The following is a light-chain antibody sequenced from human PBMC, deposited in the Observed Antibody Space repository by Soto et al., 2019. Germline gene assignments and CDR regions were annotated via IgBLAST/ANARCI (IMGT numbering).Light chain of an antibody. V-gene: IGKV3-20*01. CDR2: GAS. J-gene: IGKJ4*01. CDR1: QSVSSSY. CDR3: QQYGSPPLT. Sequence: ETVLTQSPGSLSLSPGERATLSCRASQSVSSSYLAWYQQKPGQAPRLLIYGASSRATGIPDRFSGSGSGKDFTLTISRLEPEDFAVYYCQQYGSPPLTFGGGTKVEIK.